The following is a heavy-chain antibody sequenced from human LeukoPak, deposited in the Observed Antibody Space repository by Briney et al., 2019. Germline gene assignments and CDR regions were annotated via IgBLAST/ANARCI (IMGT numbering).Heavy chain of an antibody. D-gene: IGHD3-3*01. Sequence: PSETLSLTCTVSGGSISSYYWSWIRQPPGKGLEWIGYIYYSGSTNYNPSLKSRVTISVDTSKNQFSLKLSSVTAADTAVYYCARWNYDFWSGYFNWFDPWGQGTLVTVSS. CDR3: ARWNYDFWSGYFNWFDP. V-gene: IGHV4-59*08. CDR2: IYYSGST. J-gene: IGHJ5*02. CDR1: GGSISSYY.